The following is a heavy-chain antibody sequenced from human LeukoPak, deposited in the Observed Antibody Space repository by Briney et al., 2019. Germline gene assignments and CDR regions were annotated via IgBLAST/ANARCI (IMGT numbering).Heavy chain of an antibody. V-gene: IGHV3-23*01. Sequence: GGSLRLSCAPSGFIFSSSAMSWVRQAPGKGLEWVSSISDTGGITYYVDSVKGRFTCSRDNSRNTLYLQMNGLRAEDTAVYYCARISYSGSSFDYWGQGTLVTVSS. CDR3: ARISYSGSSFDY. CDR1: GFIFSSSA. D-gene: IGHD1-26*01. CDR2: ISDTGGIT. J-gene: IGHJ4*02.